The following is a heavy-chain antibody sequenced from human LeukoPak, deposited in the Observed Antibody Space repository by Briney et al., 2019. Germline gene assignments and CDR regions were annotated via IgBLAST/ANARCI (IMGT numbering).Heavy chain of an antibody. V-gene: IGHV4-59*01. CDR2: IFYSGST. CDR1: GLSISSYY. D-gene: IGHD4-17*01. Sequence: SETLSLTCTVSGLSISSYYWSSLRQPPGKGLEWLGYIFYSGSTNYNPSLKSRVTISVDTSKNQFSLKLSSVTAADTAVYYCARGATVSPYYYYYGMDVWGQGTTVTVSS. J-gene: IGHJ6*02. CDR3: ARGATVSPYYYYYGMDV.